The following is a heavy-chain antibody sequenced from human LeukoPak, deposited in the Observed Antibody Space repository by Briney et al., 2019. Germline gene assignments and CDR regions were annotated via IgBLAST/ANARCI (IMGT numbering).Heavy chain of an antibody. CDR2: IKQDGSEK. CDR1: EFIFSNYW. CDR3: ARGTVGGSYFDY. D-gene: IGHD1-26*01. Sequence: GGSLRLSCAASEFIFSNYWMSWVRQAPGKGLEWVANIKQDGSEKYFVDSVKGRFTISRDNAKNSLYLQMNSLRAEDTAVYYCARGTVGGSYFDYWGQGTLVTVSS. J-gene: IGHJ4*02. V-gene: IGHV3-7*03.